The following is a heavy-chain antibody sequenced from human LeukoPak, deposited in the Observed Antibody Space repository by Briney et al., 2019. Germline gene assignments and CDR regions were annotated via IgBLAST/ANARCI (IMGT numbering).Heavy chain of an antibody. CDR1: GFTFSIHW. CDR3: ARDRPYYYDSSGYPLDY. D-gene: IGHD3-22*01. J-gene: IGHJ4*02. Sequence: GGSLRLSCAASGFTFSIHWMTWVRQAPGKGLEWVAVISYDGSNKYYADSVEGRFTISRDNSKNTLYLQMNSLRAEDTAVYYCARDRPYYYDSSGYPLDYWGQGTLVTVSS. V-gene: IGHV3-30-3*01. CDR2: ISYDGSNK.